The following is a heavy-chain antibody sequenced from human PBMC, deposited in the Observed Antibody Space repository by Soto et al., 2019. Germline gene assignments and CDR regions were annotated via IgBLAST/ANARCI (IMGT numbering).Heavy chain of an antibody. CDR2: IFPSGTT. J-gene: IGHJ6*02. D-gene: IGHD3-16*01. Sequence: PSETLSLTCTASGASFGSVNKNWICHRQAPGKGLEWIGYIFPSGTTYYNPSLKSRLTMSLDTSQNQFSLKLNSVTAADTAVYFCARVPSPFDFYYAMDVWGQGTRSPSP. CDR3: ARVPSPFDFYYAMDV. CDR1: GASFGSVNKN. V-gene: IGHV4-30-4*02.